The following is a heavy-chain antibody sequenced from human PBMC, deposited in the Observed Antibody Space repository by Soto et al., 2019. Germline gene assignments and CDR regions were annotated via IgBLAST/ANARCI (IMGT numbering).Heavy chain of an antibody. V-gene: IGHV3-33*01. J-gene: IGHJ6*03. D-gene: IGHD3-3*01. CDR2: IWYDGSNK. CDR1: GFTFSSYG. Sequence: GGSLRLSCAASGFTFSSYGMHWVRQAPGKGLEWVAVIWYDGSNKYYADSVKGRFTISRDNSKNTLYLQMNSLRAEDTAVYYCARDLGYDFWSGYMDVWGKGTTVTVSS. CDR3: ARDLGYDFWSGYMDV.